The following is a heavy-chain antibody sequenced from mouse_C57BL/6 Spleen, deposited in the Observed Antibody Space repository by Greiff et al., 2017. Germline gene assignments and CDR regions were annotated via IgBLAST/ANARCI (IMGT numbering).Heavy chain of an antibody. D-gene: IGHD2-1*01. CDR2: IYPRSGNT. V-gene: IGHV1-81*01. Sequence: QVQLQQSGAELARPGASVKLSCKASGYTFTSYGISWVKQRTGQGLEWIGEIYPRSGNTYYNEKFKGKATLTADKSSSTAYMELRSLTSEDSAVYFCAGSIYYGNYVNAMDYGGQGTSVTVSS. CDR3: AGSIYYGNYVNAMDY. CDR1: GYTFTSYG. J-gene: IGHJ4*01.